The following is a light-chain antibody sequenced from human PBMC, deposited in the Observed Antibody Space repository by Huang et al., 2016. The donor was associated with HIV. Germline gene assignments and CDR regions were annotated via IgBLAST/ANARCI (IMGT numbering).Light chain of an antibody. CDR3: QQYESWPPLT. J-gene: IGKJ4*01. CDR1: QSVRDK. V-gene: IGKV3-15*01. Sequence: EIVMKQSPDTLSVSPGERATLSCRASQSVRDKLAWYQQTPGQAPRLLLHATSTRAAGVPARFSGSGSGTEFTLTISSLQSEDCGVYYCQQYESWPPLTCGGGTKVEIK. CDR2: ATS.